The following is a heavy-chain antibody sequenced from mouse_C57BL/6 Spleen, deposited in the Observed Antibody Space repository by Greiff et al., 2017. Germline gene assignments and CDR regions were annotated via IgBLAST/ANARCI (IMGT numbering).Heavy chain of an antibody. CDR3: PGTGADWYFDV. V-gene: IGHV1-15*01. Sequence: QVQLLQSGAELVRPGASVTLSCKASGYTFTDYEMYWVKQTPVHGLEWIGAIDPETGGTAYNQKFKGQAILTADKSFSTAYMELRSLTSEDSAVYYCPGTGADWYFDVWGTGTTVTVSS. D-gene: IGHD4-1*01. J-gene: IGHJ1*03. CDR2: IDPETGGT. CDR1: GYTFTDYE.